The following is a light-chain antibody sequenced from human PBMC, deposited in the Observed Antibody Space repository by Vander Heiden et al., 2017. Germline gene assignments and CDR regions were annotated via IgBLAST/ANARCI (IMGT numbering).Light chain of an antibody. V-gene: IGKV1-5*03. CDR1: QSISSW. Sequence: DIQMTQSPSTLFASVGDRVTITCRASQSISSWLAWYQQKPGKAPKLLIYKASSLESGVPSRFSGSGSGTEFTLTISSLQPDDFATYYCQQGNSNPWTFGQGTKVEIK. J-gene: IGKJ1*01. CDR3: QQGNSNPWT. CDR2: KAS.